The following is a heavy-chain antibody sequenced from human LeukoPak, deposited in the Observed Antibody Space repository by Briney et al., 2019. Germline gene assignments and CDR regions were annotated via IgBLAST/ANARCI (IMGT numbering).Heavy chain of an antibody. CDR1: GFSFSSYA. CDR2: ISFDGNNK. V-gene: IGHV3-30*04. CDR3: ASSSAPCSGGSCYSYAFDI. J-gene: IGHJ3*02. D-gene: IGHD2-15*01. Sequence: PGRSLRLSCAASGFSFSSYAMHWVRQAPGKGLEWVTVISFDGNNKYYADSVKGRFTISRDNSKYTLYLEMNSLRTEDTAMYYCASSSAPCSGGSCYSYAFDIWGQGTLVTDSS.